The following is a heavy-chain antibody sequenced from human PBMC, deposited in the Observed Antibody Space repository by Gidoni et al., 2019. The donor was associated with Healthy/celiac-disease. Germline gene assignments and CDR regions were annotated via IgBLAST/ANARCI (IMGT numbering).Heavy chain of an antibody. J-gene: IGHJ6*02. CDR3: ASAGSSSGGYYYGMDV. Sequence: EVQLVESGGGLVKPGGSLRLSCAASGCTFSRYSMNWVRQAPGKGLEWVSSISSSSSYIYYADSVKGRFTISRDNAKNSLYLQMNSLRAEDTAVYYCASAGSSSGGYYYGMDVWGQGTTVTVSS. CDR1: GCTFSRYS. V-gene: IGHV3-21*01. D-gene: IGHD6-19*01. CDR2: ISSSSSYI.